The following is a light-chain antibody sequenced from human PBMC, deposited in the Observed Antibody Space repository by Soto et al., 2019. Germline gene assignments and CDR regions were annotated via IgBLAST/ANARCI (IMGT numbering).Light chain of an antibody. V-gene: IGKV3D-15*01. CDR3: QQRSNWILT. CDR1: QSVSSN. CDR2: GAS. J-gene: IGKJ4*01. Sequence: EIVMTQSPATLSVSPGERATLSCRASQSVSSNLAWYQQKPGQAPRLLIYGASTRATGIPARFSGSGSGTEFTLTISSLQSEDFAVYYCQQRSNWILTFGGGTKVEIK.